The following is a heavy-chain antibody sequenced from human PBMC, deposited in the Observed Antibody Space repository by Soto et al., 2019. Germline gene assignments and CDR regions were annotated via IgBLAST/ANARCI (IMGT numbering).Heavy chain of an antibody. V-gene: IGHV3-23*01. Sequence: GGSLRLSCAASGFTFSSYAMSWVRQAPGKGLEWVSAISGSGGSTYYADSGKGRFTISRDNSKNTLYLQMNSLRAEDTAVYYCAKDIEWLVQAPFDYWGQGTLVTVSS. CDR3: AKDIEWLVQAPFDY. J-gene: IGHJ4*02. CDR2: ISGSGGST. CDR1: GFTFSSYA. D-gene: IGHD6-19*01.